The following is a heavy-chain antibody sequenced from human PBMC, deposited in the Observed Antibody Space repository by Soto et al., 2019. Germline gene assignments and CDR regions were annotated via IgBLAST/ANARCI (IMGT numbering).Heavy chain of an antibody. J-gene: IGHJ6*02. V-gene: IGHV1-58*01. CDR2: IVVGSGNT. Sequence: SVKVSCKASGFTFTSSAVQWVRQARGQRLEWIGWIVVGSGNTDYAQKFQERVTITRDMSTSTAYMELSSLRSEDTAVYYCAAPYDILTGYGMDVWGQGTTVTVSS. CDR3: AAPYDILTGYGMDV. D-gene: IGHD3-9*01. CDR1: GFTFTSSA.